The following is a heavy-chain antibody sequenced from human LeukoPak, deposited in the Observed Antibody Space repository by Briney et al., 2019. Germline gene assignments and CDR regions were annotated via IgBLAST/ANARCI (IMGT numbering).Heavy chain of an antibody. D-gene: IGHD1-26*01. J-gene: IGHJ4*02. CDR2: IYSGGST. V-gene: IGHV3-53*01. CDR3: ARGRGSASQHFDY. CDR1: GLTVSSNY. Sequence: PGGSLRLSCAASGLTVSSNYMSWVRQAPGKGLEWVSVIYSGGSTYYADSVKGRFTISRDNSKNTLYLQMNSLRAEDTAVYYCARGRGSASQHFDYWGQGTLVTVSS.